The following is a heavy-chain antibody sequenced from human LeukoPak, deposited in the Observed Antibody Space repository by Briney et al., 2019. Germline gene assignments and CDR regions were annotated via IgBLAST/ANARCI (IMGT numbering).Heavy chain of an antibody. Sequence: SETLSLTCTVSGGSISSSSYYWGWIRQPPGKGLEWIVSIYYSGSTYYNPSLKSRVTISVDTSKNQFSLKLSSVTAADTAVYYCARLVVDYYDSSGYYLPYYFDYWGQGTLVTVSS. J-gene: IGHJ4*02. V-gene: IGHV4-39*01. CDR2: IYYSGST. CDR1: GGSISSSSYY. CDR3: ARLVVDYYDSSGYYLPYYFDY. D-gene: IGHD3-22*01.